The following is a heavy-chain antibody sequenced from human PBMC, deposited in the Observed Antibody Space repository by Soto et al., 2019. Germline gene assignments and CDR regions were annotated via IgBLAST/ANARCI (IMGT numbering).Heavy chain of an antibody. CDR3: ATHSARYYYYYYMDV. J-gene: IGHJ6*03. D-gene: IGHD4-4*01. CDR2: IYHRGST. V-gene: IGHV4-4*02. CDR1: SGSISSSNW. Sequence: QVQLQESGPGLVKPSGTLSLTCAVSSGSISSSNWWSWVRQPPGKGLEWIGEIYHRGSTNYNPSLKSRVTIAVDKSKNHFSLKLSSVTAADTAVYYCATHSARYYYYYYMDVWGKGTTVTVSS.